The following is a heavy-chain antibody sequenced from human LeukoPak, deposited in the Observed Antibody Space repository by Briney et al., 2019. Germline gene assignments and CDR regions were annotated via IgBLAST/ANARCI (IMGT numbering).Heavy chain of an antibody. D-gene: IGHD5-18*01. J-gene: IGHJ4*02. Sequence: PGGSLRLSCAASGFTFDDYGMSGVRQAPGKGLECVSGINWNGGSTVYADSVKGRFTISRDNAKNSLYLQMNSLRAEDTALYYCARAGYIHGYGIRGPFDYWGQGTLVTVSS. V-gene: IGHV3-20*04. CDR1: GFTFDDYG. CDR3: ARAGYIHGYGIRGPFDY. CDR2: INWNGGST.